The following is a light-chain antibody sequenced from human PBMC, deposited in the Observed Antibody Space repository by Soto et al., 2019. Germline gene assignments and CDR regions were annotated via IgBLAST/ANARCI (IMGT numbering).Light chain of an antibody. CDR1: SSDVGGYKY. CDR2: EVS. Sequence: QSALTQPASVSGSPGQSITISCTGTSSDVGGYKYVTWYQQSPGKAPKVLIYEVSNRFSGVSNRFSGSKSGNTASLTISGLQAEDEADYFCSSYTSTNTYVFGSGTKGTVL. CDR3: SSYTSTNTYV. J-gene: IGLJ1*01. V-gene: IGLV2-14*01.